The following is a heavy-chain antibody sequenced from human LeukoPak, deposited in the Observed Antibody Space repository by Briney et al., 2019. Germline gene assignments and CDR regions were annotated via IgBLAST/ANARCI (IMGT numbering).Heavy chain of an antibody. V-gene: IGHV3-30*01. CDR3: ARGRGDTYGYYFDY. D-gene: IGHD5-18*01. Sequence: GGSLRLSCAASGFTFSGYAMRWVRQAPGKGLEWVAVITYDGSNKYYADSVKGRFTISRDNSKNTLYLQMNSLRAEDTAVYFCARGRGDTYGYYFDYWGQGTLVTVSS. J-gene: IGHJ4*02. CDR1: GFTFSGYA. CDR2: ITYDGSNK.